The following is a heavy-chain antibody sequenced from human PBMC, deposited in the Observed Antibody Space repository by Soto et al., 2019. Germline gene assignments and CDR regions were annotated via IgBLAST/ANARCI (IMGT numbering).Heavy chain of an antibody. J-gene: IGHJ4*02. CDR3: SRPQLGGATVSLFDF. CDR1: GYTFISYW. V-gene: IGHV5-51*01. CDR2: IYPGDSDS. D-gene: IGHD1-26*01. Sequence: GESLKISCKGSGYTFISYWIGWVRQMPGKGLEWMGIIYPGDSDSRYSPSFQGQVTMSADKSISTAYLQWNSLKASDTAIYYCSRPQLGGATVSLFDFWGQGTLVTVSS.